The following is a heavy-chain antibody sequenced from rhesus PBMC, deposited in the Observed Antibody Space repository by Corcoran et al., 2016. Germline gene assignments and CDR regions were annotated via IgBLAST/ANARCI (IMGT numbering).Heavy chain of an antibody. D-gene: IGHD1-44*02. J-gene: IGHJ4*01. CDR3: ARESGEGC. Sequence: QVQLQESGPGLVKPSETLSLTCDVSGASISSHWWSWVRQPPGKGREWIGEFNGNRDSANYKPSLRRRLYISRAASKNMFSLKRSSVTAADTAVDDWARESGEGCWGRGVLVAVSS. CDR2: FNGNRDSA. V-gene: IGHV4-80*01. CDR1: GASISSHW.